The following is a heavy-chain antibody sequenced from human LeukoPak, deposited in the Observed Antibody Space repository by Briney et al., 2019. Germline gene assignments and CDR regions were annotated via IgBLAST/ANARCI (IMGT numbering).Heavy chain of an antibody. V-gene: IGHV4-38-2*02. J-gene: IGHJ6*03. Sequence: SETLSLTCTVSGGSITNYYWSWIRQPPGKGLEWIGSIYHSGSTYYNPSLKSRVTISVDTSKNQFSLKLSSVTAADTAVYYCARDRWSGYYTRYYYYMDVWGKGTTVTVSS. CDR2: IYHSGST. CDR1: GGSITNYY. D-gene: IGHD3-3*01. CDR3: ARDRWSGYYTRYYYYMDV.